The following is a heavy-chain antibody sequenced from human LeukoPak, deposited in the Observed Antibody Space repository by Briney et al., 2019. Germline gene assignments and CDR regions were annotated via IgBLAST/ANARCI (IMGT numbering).Heavy chain of an antibody. CDR1: VFTFSSFA. Sequence: GGSLRLSCAASVFTFSSFAMSWVPQAPGRGLGWVSAITGRGTTTYYADSVKGRFTISRDNSKNTLYLLMHSLSAEDTAVYYCAKIRWLVTYYFAYWGQGALVTVS. D-gene: IGHD6-19*01. CDR2: ITGRGTTT. CDR3: AKIRWLVTYYFAY. V-gene: IGHV3-23*01. J-gene: IGHJ4*02.